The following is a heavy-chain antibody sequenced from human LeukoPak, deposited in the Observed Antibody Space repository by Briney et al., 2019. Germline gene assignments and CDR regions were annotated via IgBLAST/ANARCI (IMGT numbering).Heavy chain of an antibody. Sequence: GGSLRLSCAASGFTFSSYARNWVRQAPGKGLEWVLGISGVDGKTYYADSVKGRFTISSDSSKNTLYLQMNSLRAEDTAVCYCAKGGSGWSYLDYWGQGALVTVSS. CDR1: GFTFSSYA. CDR2: ISGVDGKT. CDR3: AKGGSGWSYLDY. J-gene: IGHJ4*02. V-gene: IGHV3-23*01. D-gene: IGHD6-19*01.